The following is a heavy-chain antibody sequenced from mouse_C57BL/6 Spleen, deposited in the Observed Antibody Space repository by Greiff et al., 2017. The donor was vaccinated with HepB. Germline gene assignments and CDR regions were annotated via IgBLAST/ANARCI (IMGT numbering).Heavy chain of an antibody. V-gene: IGHV1-55*01. Sequence: QVQLKQPGAELVKPGASVKMSCKASGYTFTSYWITWVKQRPGQGLEWIGDIYPGSGSTNYNEKFKSKATLTVDTSSSTAYMQLSSLTSEDSAVYYCAREGIYDGYYVYFDYWGQGTTLTVSS. CDR1: GYTFTSYW. D-gene: IGHD2-3*01. CDR2: IYPGSGST. J-gene: IGHJ2*01. CDR3: AREGIYDGYYVYFDY.